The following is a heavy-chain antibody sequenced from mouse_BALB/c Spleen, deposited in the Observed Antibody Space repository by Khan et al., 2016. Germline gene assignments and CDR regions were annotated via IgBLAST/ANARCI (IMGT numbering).Heavy chain of an antibody. CDR1: GYTFTNYW. J-gene: IGHJ2*01. Sequence: VELVESGAELVRPGTSVKISCKASGYTFTNYWLGWVKQRPGHGLEWIGDIYPGGGYTNYNEKFKGKATLTADTSSSTAYMQLSSLTSEDSAVYFCARSLLYYFDYWGQGTTLTVSS. CDR3: ARSLLYYFDY. V-gene: IGHV1-63*02. D-gene: IGHD6-1*01. CDR2: IYPGGGYT.